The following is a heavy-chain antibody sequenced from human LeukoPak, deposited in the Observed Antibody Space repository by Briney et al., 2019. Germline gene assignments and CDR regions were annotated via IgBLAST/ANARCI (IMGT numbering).Heavy chain of an antibody. CDR3: ARGDYSGGFGELLL. V-gene: IGHV4-61*01. D-gene: IGHD3-10*01. Sequence: SEPLSLICTVSVGSVSSGSYYWSWIRQPPGKGLEWIGYIYYSGSTNYNPSLKSRVTVSVDTSKNQFSLKLSAVAAADTAVYYCARGDYSGGFGELLLWGQGTLVTVSS. J-gene: IGHJ4*02. CDR1: VGSVSSGSYY. CDR2: IYYSGST.